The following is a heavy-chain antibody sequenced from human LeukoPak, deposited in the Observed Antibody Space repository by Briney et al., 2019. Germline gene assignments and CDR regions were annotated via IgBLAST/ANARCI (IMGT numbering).Heavy chain of an antibody. Sequence: GRSLRPSCAASGFIFRNYDMNWVRQAPGKGLEWVSYISGSGTTIYSADSVKGRFTVSRDNAKNSLYLQMNSLRAEDTAVYYCAREDSGTSAEYFQHWGQGTLVSVSS. CDR2: ISGSGTTI. J-gene: IGHJ1*01. D-gene: IGHD2-8*01. CDR1: GFIFRNYD. CDR3: AREDSGTSAEYFQH. V-gene: IGHV3-48*03.